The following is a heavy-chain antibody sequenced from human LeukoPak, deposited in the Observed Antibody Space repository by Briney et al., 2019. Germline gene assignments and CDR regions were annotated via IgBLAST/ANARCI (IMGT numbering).Heavy chain of an antibody. V-gene: IGHV3-30*18. CDR1: VVTLSPYG. Sequence: PGMSLRLSCAASVVTLSPYGMHWVRQAPGKGLEWVAVISYEGGTQHYADSVKGRFIIYRDNPRNTLYLQMNILRTEDTAVYYCAKEGTPQVSTWYDLWGQGTQVIVSS. J-gene: IGHJ5*02. CDR3: AKEGTPQVSTWYDL. CDR2: ISYEGGTQ. D-gene: IGHD3-10*01.